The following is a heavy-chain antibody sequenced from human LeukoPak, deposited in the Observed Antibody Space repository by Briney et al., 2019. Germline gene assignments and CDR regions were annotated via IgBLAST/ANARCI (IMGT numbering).Heavy chain of an antibody. J-gene: IGHJ3*02. CDR1: GFTFSSHG. D-gene: IGHD3-10*01. Sequence: GGSLRPSCAAPGFTFSSHGMSWGRQAPGKGLGWVSAISGSGGSSYYADSVKGRFTISRDNSKNTLYLQMNSLRAEDTAVYYCARDLYYGSGTYHAFDIWGQGTMVTVSS. CDR2: ISGSGGSS. CDR3: ARDLYYGSGTYHAFDI. V-gene: IGHV3-23*01.